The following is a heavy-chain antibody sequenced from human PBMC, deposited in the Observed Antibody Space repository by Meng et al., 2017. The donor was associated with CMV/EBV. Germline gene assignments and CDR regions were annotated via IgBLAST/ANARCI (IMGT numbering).Heavy chain of an antibody. J-gene: IGHJ4*02. CDR1: GFTFSSYD. CDR2: IGTAGDT. CDR3: ARGFSITALSDY. V-gene: IGHV3-13*01. Sequence: GGSLRLSCAASGFTFSSYDMHWVRQATGKGLEWVSAIGTAGDTYYPGSVKGRFTISRENAKNSLYLQMNSLRAEDTAVYYCARGFSITALSDYWGQGTLVTVSS. D-gene: IGHD1-14*01.